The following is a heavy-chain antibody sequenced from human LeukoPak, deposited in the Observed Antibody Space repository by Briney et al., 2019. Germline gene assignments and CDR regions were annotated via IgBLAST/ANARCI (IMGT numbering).Heavy chain of an antibody. D-gene: IGHD1-14*01. Sequence: ASVKVSCKASGYTFTSYYMHWVRQAPGQGLEWMGRISAYNGYTNYAQKFQGRVTMTTDTSTSTAYMELRSLRSDDTAVYYCARASTHRYNLKSGQVNDAFDIWGQGTMVTVSS. V-gene: IGHV1-18*04. CDR1: GYTFTSYY. J-gene: IGHJ3*02. CDR3: ARASTHRYNLKSGQVNDAFDI. CDR2: ISAYNGYT.